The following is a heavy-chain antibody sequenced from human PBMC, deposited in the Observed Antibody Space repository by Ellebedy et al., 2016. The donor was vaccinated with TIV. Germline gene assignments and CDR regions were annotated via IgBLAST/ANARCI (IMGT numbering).Heavy chain of an antibody. CDR3: ARSPDYFGSSGYIGAFDI. Sequence: GESLKISCAASGFTFSDYYMTWIRQVPGKGLECISYISSSSSYTNYADSVKGRFTISRDNAKNSLFLQMNSLRAEDTAVYYCARSPDYFGSSGYIGAFDIWGQGTVVTVSS. J-gene: IGHJ3*02. CDR1: GFTFSDYY. CDR2: ISSSSSYT. V-gene: IGHV3-11*06. D-gene: IGHD3-22*01.